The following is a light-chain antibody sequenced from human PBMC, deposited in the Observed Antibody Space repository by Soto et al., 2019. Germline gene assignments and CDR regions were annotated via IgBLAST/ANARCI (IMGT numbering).Light chain of an antibody. CDR1: QAISNS. CDR2: AAS. Sequence: DIQMTQSPSSLSASVGDRVTITCPASQAISNSLAWYQQKPGKVPKVLIYAASTLQSGVPSRFSGSGSGTDFTLTITSPQPEDVATYFCQKYHSAPFTFGPGTKVDIK. J-gene: IGKJ3*01. CDR3: QKYHSAPFT. V-gene: IGKV1-27*01.